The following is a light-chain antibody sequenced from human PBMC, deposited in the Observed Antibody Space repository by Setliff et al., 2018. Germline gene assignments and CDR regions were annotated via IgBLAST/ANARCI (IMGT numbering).Light chain of an antibody. Sequence: QSALTQPASVSGSPGQSITISCTGSSSDVGSYNLVSWYQQHPAKAPKLMIYDASKRPSGVSIRFSGSKSGNTASLTISGLQAEDEADYYCCSYAGSSTFVFGNGTKVTVL. V-gene: IGLV2-23*01. CDR1: SSDVGSYNL. CDR3: CSYAGSSTFV. J-gene: IGLJ1*01. CDR2: DAS.